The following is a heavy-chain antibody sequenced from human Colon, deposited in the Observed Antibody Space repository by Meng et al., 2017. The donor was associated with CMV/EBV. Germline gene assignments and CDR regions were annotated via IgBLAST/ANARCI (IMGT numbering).Heavy chain of an antibody. CDR2: INSDGSST. CDR3: AVGSGSYSWGYFDY. Sequence: APGFTFSINCMHCVRQAPGKGLLWVSRINSDGSSTSYADSVKGRFTISRDNAKNTLYLQMNSLRAEDTAVYYCAVGSGSYSWGYFDYWGQGTLVTVSS. D-gene: IGHD1-26*01. CDR1: GFTFSINC. V-gene: IGHV3-74*01. J-gene: IGHJ4*02.